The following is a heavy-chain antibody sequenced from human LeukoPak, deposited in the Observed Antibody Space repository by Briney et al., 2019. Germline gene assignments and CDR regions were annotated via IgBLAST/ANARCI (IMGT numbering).Heavy chain of an antibody. CDR1: GYTFTSYA. CDR3: ARDVEYSSGHYYFDY. V-gene: IGHV1-3*01. Sequence: GASVKVSFKASGYTFTSYAMHWVRQAPGQRLEWMGWINAGNGNTKYSQKFQGRVTITRDTSASTAYMELSSLRSEDTAVYYCARDVEYSSGHYYFDYWGQGTLVTVSS. J-gene: IGHJ4*02. CDR2: INAGNGNT. D-gene: IGHD6-19*01.